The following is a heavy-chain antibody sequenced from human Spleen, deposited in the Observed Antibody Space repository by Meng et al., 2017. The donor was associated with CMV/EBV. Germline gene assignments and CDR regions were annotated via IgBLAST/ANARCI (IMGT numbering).Heavy chain of an antibody. D-gene: IGHD5-18*01. V-gene: IGHV1-2*02. CDR1: GYTFTGYY. CDR2: INPNSGGT. CDR3: ASDRGYSSWFDP. Sequence: CQASGYTFTGYYMHWVRQAPGQGLEWMGWINPNSGGTNYAQKFQGRVTMTRDTSISTAYMELSRLRSDDTAVYYCASDRGYSSWFDPWGQGTLVTVSS. J-gene: IGHJ5*02.